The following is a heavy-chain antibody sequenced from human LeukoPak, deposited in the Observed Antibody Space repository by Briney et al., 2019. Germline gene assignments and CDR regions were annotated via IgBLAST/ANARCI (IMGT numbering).Heavy chain of an antibody. J-gene: IGHJ5*02. V-gene: IGHV3-21*01. D-gene: IGHD1-26*01. CDR2: IDSSSTYI. CDR1: GFIFSTSS. CDR3: ARVGASGDLT. Sequence: GGSLRLSRAASGFIFSTSSMNWVRQAPGKGLEWVSSIDSSSTYIYYADSVKGRFTISRDNAKNSQYLQMNSLRAEDTAVYYCARVGASGDLTWGQGTLVTVSS.